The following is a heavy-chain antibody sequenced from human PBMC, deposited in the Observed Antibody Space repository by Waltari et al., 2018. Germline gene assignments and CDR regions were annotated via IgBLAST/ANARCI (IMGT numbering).Heavy chain of an antibody. CDR1: GYTLRGYF. CDR2: INPNGDVR. V-gene: IGHV1-2*06. Sequence: QVQLVQSGAEVKKPGAYVKVPCKASGYTLRGYFMNWVRQAPGQGLEWMGRINPNGDVRDYVEKFRDRVTMTTDTSSSTAYLELSRLRSDDTAVYFCASGSYFKEVDYWGQGTLVTVSS. J-gene: IGHJ4*02. CDR3: ASGSYFKEVDY. D-gene: IGHD1-26*01.